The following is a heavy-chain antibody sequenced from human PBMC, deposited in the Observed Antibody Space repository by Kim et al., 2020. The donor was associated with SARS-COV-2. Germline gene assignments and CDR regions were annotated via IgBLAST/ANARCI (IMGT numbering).Heavy chain of an antibody. CDR3: ARGLYSSSWFDY. V-gene: IGHV1-8*01. D-gene: IGHD6-13*01. Sequence: NEPKFQGRVPLPRNTSIGTAYLELSSLRSEDTAVYYCARGLYSSSWFDYWGQGTLVTVSS. J-gene: IGHJ4*02.